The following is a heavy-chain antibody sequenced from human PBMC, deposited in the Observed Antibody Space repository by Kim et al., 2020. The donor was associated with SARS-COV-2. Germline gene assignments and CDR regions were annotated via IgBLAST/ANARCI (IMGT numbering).Heavy chain of an antibody. D-gene: IGHD6-13*01. J-gene: IGHJ5*02. V-gene: IGHV3-11*05. Sequence: KGRFTISRDNAKNSLYLQMNRQRAEDTAVYYCARDGSRIAADGTTTWFDPWGQGTLVTVSS. CDR3: ARDGSRIAADGTTTWFDP.